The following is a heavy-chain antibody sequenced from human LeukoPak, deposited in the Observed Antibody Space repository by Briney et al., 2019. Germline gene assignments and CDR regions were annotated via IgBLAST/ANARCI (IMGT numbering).Heavy chain of an antibody. D-gene: IGHD6-13*01. CDR1: GFTFRSYS. CDR3: ARVWYSSSWSFYYYYYMDV. J-gene: IGHJ6*03. CDR2: ISSSSSYI. Sequence: GSLRLSCAASGFTFRSYSMNWVRQAPGKGLEWVSSISSSSSYIYYADSVKGRFTISRDNAKNSLYLQMNSLRAEDTAVYYCARVWYSSSWSFYYYYYMDVWGKGTTVTVSS. V-gene: IGHV3-21*01.